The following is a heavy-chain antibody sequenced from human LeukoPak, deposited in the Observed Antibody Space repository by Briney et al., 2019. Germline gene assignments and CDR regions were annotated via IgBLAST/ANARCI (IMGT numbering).Heavy chain of an antibody. D-gene: IGHD6-6*01. CDR1: GGSFSSGAYY. CDR3: ARPYSSSSLDAFDI. J-gene: IGHJ3*02. Sequence: SQTLSLTCTVSGGSFSSGAYYWGWIRQPPGKGLEWIGSMHYSGITYYNSSLKSRVTISVDTSKNPFSLKLSSVAAADTAVYYCARPYSSSSLDAFDIWGQGTMVTVSS. V-gene: IGHV4-39*02. CDR2: MHYSGIT.